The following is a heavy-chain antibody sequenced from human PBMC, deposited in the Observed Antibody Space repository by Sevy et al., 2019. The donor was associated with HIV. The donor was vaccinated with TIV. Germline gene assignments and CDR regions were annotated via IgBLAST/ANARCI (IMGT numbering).Heavy chain of an antibody. D-gene: IGHD3-16*01. CDR2: IYIGGST. CDR3: ARVGLWRENAFDI. CDR1: GFTVSSNY. Sequence: GESLKISCAASGFTVSSNYMSWDRQAPGKGLEWVSVIYIGGSTYYAYSVKGRFTISRDNSKNTMYLQMNSLRAEYTAVYYCARVGLWRENAFDIWGQGTMVTVSS. V-gene: IGHV3-53*01. J-gene: IGHJ3*02.